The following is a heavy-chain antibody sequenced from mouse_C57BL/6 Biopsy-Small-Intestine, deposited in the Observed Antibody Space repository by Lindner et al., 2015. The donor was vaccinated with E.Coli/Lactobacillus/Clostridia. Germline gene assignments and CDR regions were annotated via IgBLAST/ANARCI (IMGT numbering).Heavy chain of an antibody. CDR3: VRTFTTAVRGSFAY. CDR2: IRSKSNNYAT. CDR1: GFSFNTYA. J-gene: IGHJ3*01. D-gene: IGHD1-1*01. Sequence: VQLQESGGGLVQPKGSLKLSCAASGFSFNTYAMNWVRQAPGKGLEWVARIRSKSNNYATYYADSVKDRFTISRDDSESMLYLQMNNLKTEDTAMYYCVRTFTTAVRGSFAYWGQGTLVTVSA. V-gene: IGHV10-1*01.